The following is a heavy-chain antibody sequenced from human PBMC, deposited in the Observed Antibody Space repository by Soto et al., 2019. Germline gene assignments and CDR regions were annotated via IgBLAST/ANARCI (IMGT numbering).Heavy chain of an antibody. CDR1: GFTFSSYG. J-gene: IGHJ6*04. CDR3: AKGSVVGADYSYGMDV. Sequence: PGGSLRLSCAAAGFTFSSYGMSWVRQAPGKGLEWVSAVSGSGGSVYYADSVRGRFTISRDNSKNTLYLQVNSLRAEDTAIYYCAKGSVVGADYSYGMDVWDKGTTVTVSS. V-gene: IGHV3-23*01. D-gene: IGHD2-2*01. CDR2: VSGSGGSV.